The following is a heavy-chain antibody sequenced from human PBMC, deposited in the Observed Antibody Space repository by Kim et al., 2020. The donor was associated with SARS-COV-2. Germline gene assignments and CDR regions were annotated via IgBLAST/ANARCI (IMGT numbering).Heavy chain of an antibody. J-gene: IGHJ4*02. D-gene: IGHD3-10*01. Sequence: SETLSLTCTVSGGSISSGDYYWSWIRQPPGKGLEWIGYIYYSGSTYYNPSLKSRVTISVDTSKNQFSLKLSSVTAADTAVYYCATSPIYGSGSYPSDYWGQGTLVTVSS. V-gene: IGHV4-30-4*01. CDR2: IYYSGST. CDR1: GGSISSGDYY. CDR3: ATSPIYGSGSYPSDY.